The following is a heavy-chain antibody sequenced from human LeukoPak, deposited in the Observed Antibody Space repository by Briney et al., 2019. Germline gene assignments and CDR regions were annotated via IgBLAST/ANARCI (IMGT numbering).Heavy chain of an antibody. CDR2: INPNSGGT. CDR1: GYTFTGYY. Sequence: ASVKVSCKASGYTFTGYYMHWVRQAPGQGLEWMGWINPNSGGTNYAQKFQGRVTMTRDTSISTAYMELSRLRAEDTAVYYCASYSSSWLGDDYWGQGTLVTVSS. J-gene: IGHJ4*02. D-gene: IGHD6-13*01. V-gene: IGHV1-2*02. CDR3: ASYSSSWLGDDY.